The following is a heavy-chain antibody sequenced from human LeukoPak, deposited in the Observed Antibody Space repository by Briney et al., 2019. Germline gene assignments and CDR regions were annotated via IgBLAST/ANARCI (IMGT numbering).Heavy chain of an antibody. J-gene: IGHJ3*02. Sequence: PGGSLRLSCAASGFTVSSNYMSWVRQAPGKGLEWVSVIYSGGSAYYADSVKGRFTISRHNSKNTLYLQMNSLRAEDTAVYYCARSGFIVAGAFDIWGQGTMVTVSS. CDR1: GFTVSSNY. CDR3: ARSGFIVAGAFDI. D-gene: IGHD5-12*01. V-gene: IGHV3-53*04. CDR2: IYSGGSA.